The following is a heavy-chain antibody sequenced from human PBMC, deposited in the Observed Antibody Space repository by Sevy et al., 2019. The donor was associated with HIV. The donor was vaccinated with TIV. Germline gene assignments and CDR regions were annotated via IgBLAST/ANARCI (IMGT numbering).Heavy chain of an antibody. V-gene: IGHV4-61*01. J-gene: IGHJ4*02. CDR3: ARGSRGYSYG. CDR2: ISYSGST. D-gene: IGHD5-18*01. CDR1: GDSVSSGSYF. Sequence: SETLSLTCTVSGDSVSSGSYFWSWIRQPPGKGLEWIGYISYSGSTNYNPSLKSRVTISVDTSKKQFSLKLTSVTAADTAVYLCARGSRGYSYGWGQGILVTVSS.